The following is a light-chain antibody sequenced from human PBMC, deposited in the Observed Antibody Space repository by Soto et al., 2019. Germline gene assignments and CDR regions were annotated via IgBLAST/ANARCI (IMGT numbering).Light chain of an antibody. Sequence: DIQMTQSPSSLSASVGDRVTITCRASQSISNYLNWYQQKPGKAPKLLIYAASSLQSGVPSRFSGSGSGTDFTLTINRLQPEDLATYYCQQSNSSLTFGGGTKVEIK. CDR1: QSISNY. CDR3: QQSNSSLT. CDR2: AAS. J-gene: IGKJ4*01. V-gene: IGKV1-39*01.